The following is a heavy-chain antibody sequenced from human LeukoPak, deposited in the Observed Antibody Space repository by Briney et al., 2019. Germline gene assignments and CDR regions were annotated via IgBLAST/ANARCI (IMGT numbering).Heavy chain of an antibody. CDR2: IYSGGST. J-gene: IGHJ6*02. D-gene: IGHD4-11*01. CDR3: ARSYSNHLFGMDV. CDR1: GFTFSSYA. Sequence: GGSLRLSCAASGFTFSSYAMSWVRQAPGKGLEWVSVIYSGGSTYYADSVKGRVAISRDNSKNTVFLQMNSVRAEDTAVYYCARSYSNHLFGMDVWGQGTTVTVSS. V-gene: IGHV3-66*01.